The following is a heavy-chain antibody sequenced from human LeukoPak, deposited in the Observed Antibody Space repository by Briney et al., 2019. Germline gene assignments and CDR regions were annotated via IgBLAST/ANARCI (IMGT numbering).Heavy chain of an antibody. V-gene: IGHV4-61*02. CDR1: GGSISSGSYY. D-gene: IGHD3-3*01. J-gene: IGHJ4*02. CDR3: ARENLEWLYLDY. CDR2: IYTSGST. Sequence: PSQTLSLTCTVSGGSISSGSYYWSWIRQPAGKGLEWIGRIYTSGSTNYNPSLKSRVTISVDTSKNQFSLKLSSVTAADTAVYYCARENLEWLYLDYWGQGTLVTVSS.